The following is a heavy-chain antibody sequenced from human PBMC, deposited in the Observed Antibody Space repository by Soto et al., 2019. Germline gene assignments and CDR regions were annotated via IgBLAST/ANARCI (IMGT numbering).Heavy chain of an antibody. CDR1: GGSISSGGYY. V-gene: IGHV4-31*02. CDR2: IYYSGST. Sequence: SETLSLTCTVSGGSISSGGYYWSWIRQHPGKGLEWIGYIYYSGSTYYNPSLKSRVTISVDTSKNQFSLKLSSVTAADTAVYYCASVDSGYCSGGSCYSSFDYWGQGTLVTVS. CDR3: ASVDSGYCSGGSCYSSFDY. J-gene: IGHJ4*02. D-gene: IGHD2-15*01.